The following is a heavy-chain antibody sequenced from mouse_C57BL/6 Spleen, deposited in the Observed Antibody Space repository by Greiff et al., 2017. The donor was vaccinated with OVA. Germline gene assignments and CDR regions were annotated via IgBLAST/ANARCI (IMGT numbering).Heavy chain of an antibody. CDR2: INPNNGGT. CDR3: ARSDYGNYEEWCAY. V-gene: IGHV1-18*01. J-gene: IGHJ3*01. D-gene: IGHD2-1*01. CDR1: GYTFTDYN. Sequence: EVQLQQSGPELVKPGASVKIPCKASGYTFTDYNMDWVKQSHGKSLEWIGDINPNNGGTIYNQKFKGKATLTVDKSSSTAYMELRSLTSEDTAVYYCARSDYGNYEEWCAYGGQGTLVTVSA.